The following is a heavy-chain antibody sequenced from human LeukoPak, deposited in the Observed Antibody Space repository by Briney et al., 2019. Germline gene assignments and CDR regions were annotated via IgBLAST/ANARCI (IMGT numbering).Heavy chain of an antibody. Sequence: SETLSLTGTVSGFSISSGDYDWRWLRQPPGKGGEWIGYIYYSGSTYYNPSLKSRVTISVNTSKTQFSLKLSSVTAADTAVYYCARTTYYYDSSGYFAFDIWGQGTMVTVSS. V-gene: IGHV4-30-4*01. CDR3: ARTTYYYDSSGYFAFDI. CDR2: IYYSGST. J-gene: IGHJ3*02. CDR1: GFSISSGDYD. D-gene: IGHD3-22*01.